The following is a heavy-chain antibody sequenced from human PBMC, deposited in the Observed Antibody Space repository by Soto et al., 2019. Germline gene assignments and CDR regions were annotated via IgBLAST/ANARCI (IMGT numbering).Heavy chain of an antibody. CDR1: GFTFSDYY. V-gene: IGHV3-11*06. J-gene: IGHJ3*02. D-gene: IGHD1-26*01. Sequence: LRLSCAASGFTFSDYYMSWIRQAPGKGLEWVSYISSSSSYTNYADSVKGRFTISRDNAKNSLYLQMNSLRAEDTAVYYCARAGSGSYFDAFDIWGQGTMVTVSS. CDR3: ARAGSGSYFDAFDI. CDR2: ISSSSSYT.